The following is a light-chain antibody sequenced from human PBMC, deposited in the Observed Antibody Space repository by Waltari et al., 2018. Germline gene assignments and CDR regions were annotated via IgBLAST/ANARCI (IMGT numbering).Light chain of an antibody. Sequence: VMTQSPDSLAVSLGERATINCKSSRTVLHSPNNKNYFGWYQQRPGQSPRRLIYQVSKRDTGVPDRISGSESGTDFTLKINRVEAEDVGVYYCMQGTHWPYTFGQGTRLEI. CDR2: QVS. CDR3: MQGTHWPYT. CDR1: RTVLHSPNNKNY. J-gene: IGKJ2*01. V-gene: IGKV2-30*02.